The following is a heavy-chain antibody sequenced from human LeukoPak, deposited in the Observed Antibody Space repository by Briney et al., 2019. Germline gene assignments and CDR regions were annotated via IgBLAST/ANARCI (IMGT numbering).Heavy chain of an antibody. Sequence: PGRSLRLSCAASGFTFSSYAMHWVRQAPGKGLEGVAVISYDGSNKYYADSVKGRLTISRDNSKNTLYLQMNSLRAEDTAAYYCVRDQAGSGSYPTTPDYWGQGTLVTVSS. D-gene: IGHD3-10*01. J-gene: IGHJ4*02. V-gene: IGHV3-30*01. CDR3: VRDQAGSGSYPTTPDY. CDR1: GFTFSSYA. CDR2: ISYDGSNK.